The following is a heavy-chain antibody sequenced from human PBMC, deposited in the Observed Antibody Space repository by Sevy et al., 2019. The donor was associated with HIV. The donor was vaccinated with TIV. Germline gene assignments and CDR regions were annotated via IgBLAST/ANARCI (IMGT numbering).Heavy chain of an antibody. J-gene: IGHJ4*02. D-gene: IGHD3-22*01. Sequence: ASVKVSCKASGYTFTNYYMHWVRQAPGQGLEWMGLINPSGGSTSYEQRFQGRVTMTRDTSTSTVYMELSSLRSEDTAVYYCARVYYYDYSGPGYWGQGTLVTVSS. CDR3: ARVYYYDYSGPGY. CDR1: GYTFTNYY. CDR2: INPSGGST. V-gene: IGHV1-46*01.